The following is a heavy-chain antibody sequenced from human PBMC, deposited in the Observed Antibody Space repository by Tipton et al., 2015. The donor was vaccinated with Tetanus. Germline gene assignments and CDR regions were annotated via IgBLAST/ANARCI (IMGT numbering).Heavy chain of an antibody. Sequence: TLSPTCTVSGGSVSGSSHYWSWIRQPPGKQLEWVGYIYHSGSTNYNPSLKSRVSISFGTSKNQFSLKLSSVTAADTAVYYCARGTGDYWGQGTLVTVSS. CDR1: GGSVSGSSHY. J-gene: IGHJ4*02. D-gene: IGHD1-14*01. CDR3: ARGTGDY. CDR2: IYHSGST. V-gene: IGHV4-61*01.